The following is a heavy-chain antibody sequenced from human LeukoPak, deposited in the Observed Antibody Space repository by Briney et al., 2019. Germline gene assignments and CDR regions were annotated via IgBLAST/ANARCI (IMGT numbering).Heavy chain of an antibody. Sequence: SSETLSLTCTVSGGSISSGGYYWSWIRQHPGKGLEWIGYIYYSGSTYYNPSLKSRVTISVDTSKNQFSLKLSSVTAADTAVYYCARLRGAAGTDYWGQGTLVTVSS. J-gene: IGHJ4*02. CDR1: GGSISSGGYY. CDR3: ARLRGAAGTDY. V-gene: IGHV4-31*03. D-gene: IGHD6-13*01. CDR2: IYYSGST.